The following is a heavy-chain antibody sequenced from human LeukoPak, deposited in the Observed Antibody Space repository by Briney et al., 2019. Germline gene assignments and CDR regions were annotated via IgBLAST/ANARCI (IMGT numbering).Heavy chain of an antibody. CDR2: IYYSGST. J-gene: IGHJ4*02. Sequence: SETLSLTCTVSGGSISGGGYYWSWIRQHPGKGLEWIGYIYYSGSTYYNPSLKSRVTISVDTSKNQFSLKLSSVTAADTAVYYCARRYYDSSGYYFDYWGQGTLVTVSS. V-gene: IGHV4-31*03. CDR1: GGSISGGGYY. D-gene: IGHD3-22*01. CDR3: ARRYYDSSGYYFDY.